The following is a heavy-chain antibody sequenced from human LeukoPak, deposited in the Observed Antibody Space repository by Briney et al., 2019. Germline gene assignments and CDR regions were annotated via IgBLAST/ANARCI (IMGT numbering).Heavy chain of an antibody. CDR3: ARARDIVVVPAAISTYDP. CDR1: GYTFTSYD. CDR2: IIPILGIA. V-gene: IGHV1-69*04. J-gene: IGHJ5*02. D-gene: IGHD2-2*01. Sequence: SVKVSCKASGYTFTSYDINWVRQAPGQGLEWMGRIIPILGIANYAQKFQGRVTITADKSTSTAYMELSSLRSEDTAVYYCARARDIVVVPAAISTYDPWGQGTLVTVSS.